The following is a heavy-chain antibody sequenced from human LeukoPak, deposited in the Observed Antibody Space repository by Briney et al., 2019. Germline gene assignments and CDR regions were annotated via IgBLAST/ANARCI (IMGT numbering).Heavy chain of an antibody. Sequence: GGSLRLSCAASGFTFSSYAMSWVRQAPGKGLEWVAVIWYDGSNKYYADSVKGRFTISRDNSKNTLYLQMNSLRAEDTAVYYCARERIAAAGIFDYWGQGTLVTVSS. CDR3: ARERIAAAGIFDY. J-gene: IGHJ4*02. V-gene: IGHV3-33*08. CDR1: GFTFSSYA. CDR2: IWYDGSNK. D-gene: IGHD6-13*01.